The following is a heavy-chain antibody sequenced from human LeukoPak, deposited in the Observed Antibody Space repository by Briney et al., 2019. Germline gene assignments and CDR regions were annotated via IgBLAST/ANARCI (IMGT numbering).Heavy chain of an antibody. CDR1: GFTFSNAW. CDR3: TLTPYYDFWSGSYCDY. CDR2: IKSKTDGGTT. J-gene: IGHJ4*02. Sequence: PGGSLRLSCAASGFTFSNAWMSWVRQAPGKGLEWVGRIKSKTDGGTTDYAAPVKGRFTISRDDSKNTLYLQMNSLKTEDTAAYYCTLTPYYDFWSGSYCDYWGQGTLVTVSS. V-gene: IGHV3-15*01. D-gene: IGHD3-3*01.